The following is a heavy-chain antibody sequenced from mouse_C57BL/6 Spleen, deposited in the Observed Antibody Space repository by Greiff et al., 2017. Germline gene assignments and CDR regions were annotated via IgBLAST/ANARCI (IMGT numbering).Heavy chain of an antibody. V-gene: IGHV5-17*01. Sequence: EVQGVESGGGLVKPGGSLKLSCAASGFTFSDYGMHWVRPAPETGLEWVAYISSGSSTIYYADTVKGRFTISRDNAKNTLFLQMTSLRSEDTAMYYCARPLITTVVATRYFDVWGTGTTVTVSS. J-gene: IGHJ1*03. D-gene: IGHD1-1*01. CDR1: GFTFSDYG. CDR3: ARPLITTVVATRYFDV. CDR2: ISSGSSTI.